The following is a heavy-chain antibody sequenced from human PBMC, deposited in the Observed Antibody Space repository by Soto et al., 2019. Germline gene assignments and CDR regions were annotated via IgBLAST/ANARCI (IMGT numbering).Heavy chain of an antibody. CDR3: AADRRPTDHHNWVDP. V-gene: IGHV4-31*03. Sequence: LSLTCTVSGGSISSGGYYWSWIRQHPGKGLEWIGYIYYSGSTYYNPSLKSRVTISVDTSKNQFSLKLSSVTAADTAVYFCAADRRPTDHHNWVDPWGQGTLVTVS. D-gene: IGHD1-1*01. J-gene: IGHJ5*02. CDR1: GGSISSGGYY. CDR2: IYYSGST.